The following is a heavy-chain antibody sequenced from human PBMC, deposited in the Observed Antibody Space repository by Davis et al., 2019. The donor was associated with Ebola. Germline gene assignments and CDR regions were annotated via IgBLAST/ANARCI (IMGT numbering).Heavy chain of an antibody. J-gene: IGHJ4*02. CDR1: GYTFTGYY. Sequence: ASVKVSCKASGYTFTGYYMHWVRQAPGQGLEWMGIINPSGGSTSYAQKFQGRDTMTRDTSTSTVYMELSSLRSEDTSVYYCAREDYYDSSGYYIGGGFDYWGQGTLVTVSS. CDR3: AREDYYDSSGYYIGGGFDY. V-gene: IGHV1-46*01. D-gene: IGHD3-22*01. CDR2: INPSGGST.